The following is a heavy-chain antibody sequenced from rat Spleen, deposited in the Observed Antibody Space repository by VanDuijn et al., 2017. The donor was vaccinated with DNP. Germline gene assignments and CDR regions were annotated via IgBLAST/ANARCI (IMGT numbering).Heavy chain of an antibody. V-gene: IGHV2-41*01. J-gene: IGHJ2*01. CDR3: TRDDIGTTRFDY. CDR1: GFSLTSNN. CDR2: IWNNGGT. Sequence: QVQLKESGPGLVQPSQTLSLTCTVAGFSLTSNNVHWVRQPPGEGLEWMGVIWNNGGTRYNSVLKSRLSISRDTSKSQVFLKMNSLQTEDTAIYFCTRDDIGTTRFDYWGQGVMVTVSS. D-gene: IGHD1-5*01.